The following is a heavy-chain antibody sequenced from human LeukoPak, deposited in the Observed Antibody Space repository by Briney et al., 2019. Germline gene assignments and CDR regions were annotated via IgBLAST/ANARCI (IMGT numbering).Heavy chain of an antibody. V-gene: IGHV3-53*01. CDR3: ARVYPHLWYYFDY. J-gene: IGHJ4*02. D-gene: IGHD3-10*01. CDR1: GFIVSSNY. Sequence: GGSLRLSCAASGFIVSSNYMSWVRQAPGKGLEWVSVIYSDGSTYYADSVKGRFTISRDNSKNTLYLQMNSLRAEDTAVYYCARVYPHLWYYFDYWGQGTLVTVSS. CDR2: IYSDGST.